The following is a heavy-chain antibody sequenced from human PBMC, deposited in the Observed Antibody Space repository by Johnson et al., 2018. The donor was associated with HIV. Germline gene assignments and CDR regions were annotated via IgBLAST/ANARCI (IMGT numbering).Heavy chain of an antibody. Sequence: VQLVESGGGLVQPGRSLRLSCAASGFTFDDYAMHWVRQAPGKGLEWVSGISWNSGSIGYGDSVKGRFTISRDNSKNTLYLQMKSLRAEDTAGYDCAKGNGDYRSTAFDIWGQGTMVSV. V-gene: IGHV3-9*01. J-gene: IGHJ3*02. CDR2: ISWNSGSI. CDR1: GFTFDDYA. CDR3: AKGNGDYRSTAFDI. D-gene: IGHD4-17*01.